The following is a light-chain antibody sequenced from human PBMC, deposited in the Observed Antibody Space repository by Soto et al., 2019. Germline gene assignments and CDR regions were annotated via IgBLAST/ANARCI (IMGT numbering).Light chain of an antibody. J-gene: IGLJ3*02. CDR3: SSYTSSGTLV. Sequence: QSALSQPASVSGSPGQSITISCTGTTSDVGGYNYVSWHQQHPGKAPKLMIHEVRYRPSGVSNRFSGSKSGNTASLTISGLQAEDEADYYCSSYTSSGTLVFGGGTKLTVL. V-gene: IGLV2-14*01. CDR1: TSDVGGYNY. CDR2: EVR.